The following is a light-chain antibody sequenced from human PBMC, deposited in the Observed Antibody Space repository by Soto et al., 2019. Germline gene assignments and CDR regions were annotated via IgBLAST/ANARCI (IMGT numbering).Light chain of an antibody. J-gene: IGKJ3*01. CDR1: QGISSY. CDR3: QQLNSYPPF. CDR2: AAS. Sequence: GARVTIPCRASQGISSYLAWYQQKPGKAPKLLIYAASTLQSGVPSRFSGSGSGTEFTLTISSLQPEDFATYYCQQLNSYPPFFGPGTKVDIK. V-gene: IGKV1-9*01.